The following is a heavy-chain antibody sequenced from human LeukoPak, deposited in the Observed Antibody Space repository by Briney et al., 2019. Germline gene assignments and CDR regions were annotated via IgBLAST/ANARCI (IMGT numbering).Heavy chain of an antibody. Sequence: GGSLRLSCAASGFTFISYEMNWVRQAPGKGLEWVSYISSSGSTIYYADSVKGRFTISRDNAKNSLYLQMNSLRVEDTAVYYCTRDRYGDENYWGQGTLVTVSS. CDR3: TRDRYGDENY. CDR1: GFTFISYE. CDR2: ISSSGSTI. J-gene: IGHJ4*02. D-gene: IGHD4-17*01. V-gene: IGHV3-48*03.